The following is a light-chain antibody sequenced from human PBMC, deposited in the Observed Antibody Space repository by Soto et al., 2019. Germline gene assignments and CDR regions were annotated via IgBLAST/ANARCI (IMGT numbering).Light chain of an antibody. CDR3: HSYFSSLSDVV. CDR2: GNS. V-gene: IGLV1-40*01. J-gene: IGLJ2*01. CDR1: SSNIGAGYD. Sequence: QSVLTQPPSVSGAPGQRVTISCTGSSSNIGAGYDVHWYQQLPGTDPKLLIYGNSNRPSGVPDRFSGSKSVTSASLAITGLQAEDEADYYCHSYFSSLSDVVFGGGTQLTVL.